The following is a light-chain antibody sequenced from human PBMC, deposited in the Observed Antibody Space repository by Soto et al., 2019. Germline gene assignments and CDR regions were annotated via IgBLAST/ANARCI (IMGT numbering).Light chain of an antibody. V-gene: IGKV1-39*01. J-gene: IGKJ5*01. CDR1: QNIIRH. Sequence: QITKYKNSLSASVGDGVTITFRASQNIIRHLNWYQHEPGRAPRLLIYAASTLQSGVPSRFTGSGSGTEFTLTISGLQPEDFATYYCQHSYSMPIAFGQGTRLEI. CDR2: AAS. CDR3: QHSYSMPIA.